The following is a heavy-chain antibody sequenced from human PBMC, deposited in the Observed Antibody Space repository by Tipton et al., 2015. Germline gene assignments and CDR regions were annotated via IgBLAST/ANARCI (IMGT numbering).Heavy chain of an antibody. CDR1: GYSFTKYW. Sequence: QSGAEVKKAGDSLKISCKGVGYSFTKYWIAWVRQVPGKGLEWTGVFYPGDSDTRYSPSFHAQVTISADNTMTTAYLHWKSLKASDPASYFCARHWSGSPEYYFASWGQGTLVTVSS. CDR3: ARHWSGSPEYYFAS. J-gene: IGHJ4*02. CDR2: FYPGDSDT. V-gene: IGHV5-51*01. D-gene: IGHD1-26*01.